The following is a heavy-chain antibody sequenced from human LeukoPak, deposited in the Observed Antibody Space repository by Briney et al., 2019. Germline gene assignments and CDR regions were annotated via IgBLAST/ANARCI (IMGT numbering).Heavy chain of an antibody. Sequence: ASVKVSCKTSGYPFTKSGTVWVRQAPGQGLEWMGWMNPNSGNTGYAQNFQVRVTMTRDTSISTAYMELSSLTSEDTAVYYCARGTPYCASASCYNYWGQGTLVTVSS. D-gene: IGHD2-2*02. CDR3: ARGTPYCASASCYNY. J-gene: IGHJ4*02. CDR1: GYPFTKSG. CDR2: MNPNSGNT. V-gene: IGHV1-8*01.